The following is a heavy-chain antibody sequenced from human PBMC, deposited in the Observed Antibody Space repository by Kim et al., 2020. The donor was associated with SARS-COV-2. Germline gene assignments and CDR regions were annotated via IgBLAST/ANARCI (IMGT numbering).Heavy chain of an antibody. CDR1: GGSISSGGYY. CDR3: ARRVVGATRTASQNSVSPLYFDY. D-gene: IGHD1-26*01. Sequence: SETLSLTCTVSGGSISSGGYYWSWIRQHPGKGLEWIGYIYYSGSTYYNPSLKSRVTISVDTSKNQFSLKLSSVTAADTAVYYCARRVVGATRTASQNSVSPLYFDYWGQGTLVTVSS. CDR2: IYYSGST. V-gene: IGHV4-31*03. J-gene: IGHJ4*02.